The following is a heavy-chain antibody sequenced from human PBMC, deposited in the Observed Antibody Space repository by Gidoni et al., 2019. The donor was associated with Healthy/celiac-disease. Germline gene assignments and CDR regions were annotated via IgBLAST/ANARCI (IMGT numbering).Heavy chain of an antibody. CDR1: GFTFSSYA. CDR3: ENRIYGSGSYYFDY. D-gene: IGHD3-10*01. V-gene: IGHV3-23*01. J-gene: IGHJ4*02. Sequence: EVQLFESGGGLVQPGGSLRLSCAASGFTFSSYAMSWVRQAPGKGLEWVSAISGRGGSTYYADAVNGRFTISRDNSKNMLYLQMNSLRAEDTAVYYCENRIYGSGSYYFDYWGQGTLVTVAA. CDR2: ISGRGGST.